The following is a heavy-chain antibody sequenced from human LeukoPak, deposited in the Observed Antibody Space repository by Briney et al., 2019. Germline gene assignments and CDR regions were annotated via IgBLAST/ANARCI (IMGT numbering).Heavy chain of an antibody. CDR1: GFTFSSYA. J-gene: IGHJ4*02. Sequence: GGSLRLSCAASGFTFSSYAMSWVRQAPGKGLEWVSAISGSGGSTYYADSVKGRFTISRDSSKNTLYLQMNSLRAEDMAVYYCAKGAYDYIEMGYFDYWGQGTLVTVSS. D-gene: IGHD5-12*01. CDR2: ISGSGGST. V-gene: IGHV3-23*01. CDR3: AKGAYDYIEMGYFDY.